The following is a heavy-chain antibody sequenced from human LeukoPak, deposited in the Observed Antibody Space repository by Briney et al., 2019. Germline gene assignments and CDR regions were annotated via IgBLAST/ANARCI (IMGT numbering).Heavy chain of an antibody. V-gene: IGHV3-48*01. CDR1: GFTFSSYA. J-gene: IGHJ4*02. CDR3: ATPPRSPVVVVTATRLESPLN. Sequence: GGSLRLSCAASGFTFSSYAMSWVRQAPGKGLEWVSYTSSSSGTIYYADSVKGRFTISRDNAKNSLYLQMNSLRAEDTAIYYCATPPRSPVVVVTATRLESPLNWGQGTLVTVSS. CDR2: TSSSSGTI. D-gene: IGHD2-15*01.